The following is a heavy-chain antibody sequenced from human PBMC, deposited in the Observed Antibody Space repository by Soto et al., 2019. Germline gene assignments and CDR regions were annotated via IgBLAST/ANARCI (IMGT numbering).Heavy chain of an antibody. CDR3: ARDGGGWYFDL. J-gene: IGHJ2*01. D-gene: IGHD3-16*01. V-gene: IGHV3-30-3*01. CDR1: GFTFSSYT. CDR2: ISYDGSNK. Sequence: QVQLVESGGGVVQPGTSLRLSCAASGFTFSSYTMHWVRQAPGKGLHWVAVISYDGSNKYYADSVKGRFTISRDNSKNTLYQLMNSLRAEDTAVYYCARDGGGWYFDLWGRGTLVTVSS.